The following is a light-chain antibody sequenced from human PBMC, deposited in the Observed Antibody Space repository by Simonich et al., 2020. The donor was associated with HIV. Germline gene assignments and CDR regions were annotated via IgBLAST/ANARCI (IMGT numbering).Light chain of an antibody. V-gene: IGLV2-14*03. J-gene: IGLJ2*01. CDR1: SSDVGGYNY. Sequence: QSALTQPASVSGSPGQSITISCTGTSSDVGGYNYVSLYPQHPGKAPKRMIYDVSNRPSGVSNRFSGSKSGNTASLTISGLQAEDEADYYCSSYTSRNTRAFGGGTKLTVL. CDR2: DVS. CDR3: SSYTSRNTRA.